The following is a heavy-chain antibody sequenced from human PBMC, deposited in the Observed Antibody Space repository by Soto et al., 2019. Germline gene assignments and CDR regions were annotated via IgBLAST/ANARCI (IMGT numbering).Heavy chain of an antibody. CDR2: INPNSGGT. V-gene: IGHV1-2*02. CDR3: ATSGSFFRPSLGYFDY. Sequence: ASVKVSFKASGFTFTGHYIHWVRQAPGQGLEWMGWINPNSGGTSYAQKFQGRLTMTTDTSITTAYMELSRLSSDDTAFYYCATSGSFFRPSLGYFDYWGQGTLVTVSS. CDR1: GFTFTGHY. D-gene: IGHD1-1*01. J-gene: IGHJ4*02.